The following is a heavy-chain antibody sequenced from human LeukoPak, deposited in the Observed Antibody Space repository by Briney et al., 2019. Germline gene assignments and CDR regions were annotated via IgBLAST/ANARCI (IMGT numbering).Heavy chain of an antibody. CDR1: GYSISSGYY. CDR2: IYHSGST. V-gene: IGHV4-38-2*02. J-gene: IGHJ3*02. CDR3: ARDAMYNSRWSYAFDI. Sequence: PSETLSLTCTVSGYSISSGYYWGWIRQPPGKGLEWIGSIYHSGSTYYNPSLKSRVTISVDTSKNQFSLKLSSVTAADTAVYYCARDAMYNSRWSYAFDIWGQGTMVTVSS. D-gene: IGHD3-22*01.